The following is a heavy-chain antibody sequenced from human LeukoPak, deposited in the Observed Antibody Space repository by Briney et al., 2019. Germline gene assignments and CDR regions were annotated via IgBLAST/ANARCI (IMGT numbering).Heavy chain of an antibody. CDR1: GFTFSGSA. CDR3: TIVEYCGGDCYP. D-gene: IGHD2-21*02. J-gene: IGHJ5*02. CDR2: IRSKAHSYAT. Sequence: GGSLRLSCAASGFTFSGSAMHWVRQASGKGLEWVGRIRSKAHSYATAYAASVKGRVTISRDDSKNTAYLQMNSLKTEDTAVYYCTIVEYCGGDCYPWGQGTLVTVSS. V-gene: IGHV3-73*01.